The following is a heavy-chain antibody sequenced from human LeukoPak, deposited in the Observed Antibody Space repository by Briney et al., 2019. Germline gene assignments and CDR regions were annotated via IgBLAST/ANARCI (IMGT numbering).Heavy chain of an antibody. CDR2: ISDVGGT. CDR3: ARENSGYDGGFDY. J-gene: IGHJ4*02. V-gene: IGHV3-48*03. CDR1: GFTFSSYE. Sequence: GGSLRLSCAASGFTFSSYEMSWVRQAPGKGLEWVSYISDVGGTHYADSVKSRFTISTDNAKTSLFLQMNSLRAEDTAVYYCARENSGYDGGFDYWGQGTLVTVSS. D-gene: IGHD5-12*01.